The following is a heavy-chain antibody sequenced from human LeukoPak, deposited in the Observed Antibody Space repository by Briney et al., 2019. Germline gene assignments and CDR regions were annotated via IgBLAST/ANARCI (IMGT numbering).Heavy chain of an antibody. CDR1: GGSISSYY. J-gene: IGHJ4*02. CDR3: ARVGLMEAYYFDY. CDR2: IYYSGST. Sequence: SETLSLTCTVSGGSISSYYWSWIRQPPGKGLEWIGYIYYSGSTNYNPSLKSRVTISVDTSKNQFSLKLSSVTAADTAVYYCARVGLMEAYYFDYWGQGTLVTVSS. V-gene: IGHV4-59*01. D-gene: IGHD2-15*01.